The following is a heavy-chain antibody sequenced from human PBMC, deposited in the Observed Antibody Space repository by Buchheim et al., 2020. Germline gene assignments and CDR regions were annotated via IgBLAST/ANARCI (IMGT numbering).Heavy chain of an antibody. D-gene: IGHD5-12*01. Sequence: EAQLVESGGGLVQPGGSLRLSCAASGFIFTSYEMNWVRQAPGEGLEWVAYISSSGTTMYYSDSVKGRFTIPRDNAKTSVYLQMNSLRPDDTAVYYCARDHRGFDGLDPWGQGTL. CDR3: ARDHRGFDGLDP. CDR1: GFIFTSYE. CDR2: ISSSGTTM. J-gene: IGHJ5*02. V-gene: IGHV3-48*03.